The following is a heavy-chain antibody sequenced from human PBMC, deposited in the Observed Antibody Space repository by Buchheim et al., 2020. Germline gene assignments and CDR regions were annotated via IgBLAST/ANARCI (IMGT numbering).Heavy chain of an antibody. J-gene: IGHJ4*02. CDR1: GFTFSDYA. CDR2: IRSKTYGGTT. D-gene: IGHD3-22*01. V-gene: IGHV3-49*04. CDR3: TPTYDRSGYYPYHFDF. Sequence: EVQVVESGGGLVQPGRSLRLSCTTSGFTFSDYAVTWVRQAPGKGLEWVGFIRSKTYGGTTEYAASVKGRFTISRDDSKSIAYLQMSSLKTEETGVYYCTPTYDRSGYYPYHFDFWGQGTL.